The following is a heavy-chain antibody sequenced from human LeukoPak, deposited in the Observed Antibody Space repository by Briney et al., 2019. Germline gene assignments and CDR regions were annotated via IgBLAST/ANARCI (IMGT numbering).Heavy chain of an antibody. J-gene: IGHJ4*02. Sequence: GGSLRLSCAASGFTCSSYAMSWVRQAPGKGLEWVSGISGSGENTYYADSVKGRLTISRDSSRQTLHLQVNSLRAEDTAVYFYAKERGGAVAGNKVGFDYWGQGTLVTVSS. CDR1: GFTCSSYA. V-gene: IGHV3-23*01. D-gene: IGHD6-19*01. CDR2: ISGSGENT. CDR3: AKERGGAVAGNKVGFDY.